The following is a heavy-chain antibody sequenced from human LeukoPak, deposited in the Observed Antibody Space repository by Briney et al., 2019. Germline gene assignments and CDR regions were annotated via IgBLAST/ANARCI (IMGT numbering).Heavy chain of an antibody. D-gene: IGHD2-2*01. Sequence: GGSLRLSCAASGFTFSSYAMSWVRQAPGKGLEWVSAISGSGGSTYYADSVKGRFTISRDNSKNTLYLQMNGLRAEDTAVYYCAKMRGRGYCSSTSCREYFQHWGQGTLVTVSS. CDR2: ISGSGGST. V-gene: IGHV3-23*01. J-gene: IGHJ1*01. CDR3: AKMRGRGYCSSTSCREYFQH. CDR1: GFTFSSYA.